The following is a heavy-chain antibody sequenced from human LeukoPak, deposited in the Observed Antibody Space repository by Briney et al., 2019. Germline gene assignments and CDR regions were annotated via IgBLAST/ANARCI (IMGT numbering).Heavy chain of an antibody. CDR3: ARVVAPGGNVDSYGMDV. D-gene: IGHD1-1*01. J-gene: IGHJ6*02. V-gene: IGHV3-74*01. CDR2: ITNDGSST. CDR1: GLTFSSHW. Sequence: GGSLRLSCAASGLTFSSHWMHWVRQAPGKGLVWVSRITNDGSSTTYADSVKGRFTISRDNSKNTLYLQMNSLRAEDTAVYYCARVVAPGGNVDSYGMDVWGQGTTVTVSS.